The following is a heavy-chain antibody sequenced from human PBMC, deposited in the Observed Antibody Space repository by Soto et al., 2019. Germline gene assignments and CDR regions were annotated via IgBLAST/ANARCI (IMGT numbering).Heavy chain of an antibody. CDR3: AKALGGYCSGGSCYLNAFDI. Sequence: VQLVESGGGLVQPGRSLRLSCAASGFTFDDYAMHWVRQAPGKGLEWVSGISWNSGSIGYADSVKGRFTISRDNAKNSLYLQMNSLRAEDTALYYCAKALGGYCSGGSCYLNAFDIWGQGTMVTVSS. J-gene: IGHJ3*02. D-gene: IGHD2-15*01. CDR1: GFTFDDYA. CDR2: ISWNSGSI. V-gene: IGHV3-9*01.